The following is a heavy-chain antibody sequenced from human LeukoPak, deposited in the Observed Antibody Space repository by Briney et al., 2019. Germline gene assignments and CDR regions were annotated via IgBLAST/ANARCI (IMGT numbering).Heavy chain of an antibody. Sequence: ASVKVSCKASGGTFSSYAIGWVRQAPGQGLEWMGGIIPIFGTANYAQKFQGRVTITADESTSTAYMELSSLRSEDTAVYYCARDGGYCSSTSCPLYYYYGMDVWGKGTTVTVSS. V-gene: IGHV1-69*13. CDR3: ARDGGYCSSTSCPLYYYYGMDV. CDR2: IIPIFGTA. J-gene: IGHJ6*04. D-gene: IGHD2-2*01. CDR1: GGTFSSYA.